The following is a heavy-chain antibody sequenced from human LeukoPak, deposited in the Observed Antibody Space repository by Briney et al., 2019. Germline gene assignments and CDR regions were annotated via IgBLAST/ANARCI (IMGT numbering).Heavy chain of an antibody. Sequence: PSETLSLTCAVYGGSFSGYYWSWIRQPPGKGLEWIGEINHSGSTNYNPSLKSRVTISVDTSKNQFSLKLSSVTAADTAVYYCARQSDYYDSSGQFDWGQGTLVTVSS. V-gene: IGHV4-34*01. D-gene: IGHD3-22*01. CDR2: INHSGST. J-gene: IGHJ4*02. CDR1: GGSFSGYY. CDR3: ARQSDYYDSSGQFD.